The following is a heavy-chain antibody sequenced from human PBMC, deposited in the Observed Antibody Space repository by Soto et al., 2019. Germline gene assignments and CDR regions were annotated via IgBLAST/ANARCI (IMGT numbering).Heavy chain of an antibody. CDR2: ISHDGNIK. J-gene: IGHJ4*02. CDR3: AKELAYGDFWRGLEY. Sequence: QVQLVESGGGVVQPGRSLRLSCAASGFSFSSYAMHWVRQAPGKGLEWVAIISHDGNIKRYADFVEGRFIVFRDNSNNNLLLRMESLKTDETAVYYCAKELAYGDFWRGLEYWGQGTLVTVAS. V-gene: IGHV3-30*18. D-gene: IGHD3-3*01. CDR1: GFSFSSYA.